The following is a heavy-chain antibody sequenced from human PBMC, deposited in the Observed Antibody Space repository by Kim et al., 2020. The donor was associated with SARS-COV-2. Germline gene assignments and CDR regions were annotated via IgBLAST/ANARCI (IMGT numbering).Heavy chain of an antibody. CDR1: GFTFSSYG. Sequence: GGSLRLSCAASGFTFSSYGMHWVRQAPGKGLEWVAVISYDGSNKYYADSVKGRFTISRDNSKNTLYLQMNSLRAEDTAVYYCAKEGEYYYYDSSGYYNYWGQGTLVTVSS. J-gene: IGHJ4*02. CDR3: AKEGEYYYYDSSGYYNY. D-gene: IGHD3-22*01. V-gene: IGHV3-30*18. CDR2: ISYDGSNK.